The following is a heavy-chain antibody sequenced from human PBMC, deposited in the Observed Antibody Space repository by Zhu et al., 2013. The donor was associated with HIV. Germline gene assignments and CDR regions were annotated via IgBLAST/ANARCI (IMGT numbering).Heavy chain of an antibody. D-gene: IGHD3-22*01. J-gene: IGHJ4*02. CDR3: ATLGYYYDSSDSLYYSDF. CDR1: GGSFSTYI. Sequence: QVQLVQSGAEVKKPGSSVKVSCKASGGSFSTYIISWVRQAPGQGLEWMGGTMPLLGTPNYAQNFQGRVTITADESTSTAYMELTSLRSEDTAVFYCATLGYYYDSSDSLYYSDFWGQGTLVTVSS. CDR2: TMPLLGTP. V-gene: IGHV1-69*01.